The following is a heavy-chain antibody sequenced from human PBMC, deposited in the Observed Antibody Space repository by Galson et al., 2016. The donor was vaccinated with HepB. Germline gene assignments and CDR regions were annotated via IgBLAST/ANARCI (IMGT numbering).Heavy chain of an antibody. CDR2: VSGSGAST. CDR3: ARRNYCGGDCYFADH. Sequence: SLRLSCAASGFTFSNYDMSWVRQAPGRGLEWVSGVSGSGASTTYAYSVKGRFTISRDNSKNALHLQMNSLRAEDTAIYYCARRNYCGGDCYFADHWGQGTLVTVSS. D-gene: IGHD2-21*02. J-gene: IGHJ4*02. V-gene: IGHV3-23*01. CDR1: GFTFSNYD.